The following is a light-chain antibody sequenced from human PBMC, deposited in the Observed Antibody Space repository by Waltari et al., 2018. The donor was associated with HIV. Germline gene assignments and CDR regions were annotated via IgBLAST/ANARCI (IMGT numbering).Light chain of an antibody. V-gene: IGLV2-14*01. J-gene: IGLJ3*02. CDR1: SSDVGGYGY. CDR2: EVS. Sequence: QSALTQPASVSGSPGQSITISCPGTSSDVGGYGYVSWYQQHPGKAPKLVIYEVSNRPSGVSTRFSGSKSGNTASLTISGLQAEDEADYYCGSYTSSGTRVFGGGTRLTVL. CDR3: GSYTSSGTRV.